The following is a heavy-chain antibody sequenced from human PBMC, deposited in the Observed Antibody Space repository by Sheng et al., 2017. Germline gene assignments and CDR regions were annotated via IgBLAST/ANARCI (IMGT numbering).Heavy chain of an antibody. Sequence: QVQLQQWGAGLLKPSETLSLTCAVYGGSFSGYYWSWIRQPPGKGLEWIGEINHSGSTNYNPSLKSRVTISVDTSKNQFSLKLSSVTAADTAVYYCARGGVVPAAIAIRYRNWFDPWGQGTLVTVSS. V-gene: IGHV4-34*01. D-gene: IGHD2-2*01. CDR3: ARGGVVPAAIAIRYRNWFDP. CDR1: GGSFSGYY. J-gene: IGHJ5*02. CDR2: INHSGST.